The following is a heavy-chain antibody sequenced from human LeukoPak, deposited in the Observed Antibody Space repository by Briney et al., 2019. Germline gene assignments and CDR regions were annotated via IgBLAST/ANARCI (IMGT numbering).Heavy chain of an antibody. CDR1: GGSISSGGYY. CDR3: ARGTTVTTVFDY. D-gene: IGHD4-17*01. V-gene: IGHV4-31*03. CDR2: IYYSGST. Sequence: SETLSLTCTVSGGSISSGGYYWSWIRQHPGKGLEWIGYIYYSGSTYYNPSLKSRVTISVDTSKNQFSLKLSSVTAADTAVYYCARGTTVTTVFDYWGQGTLVTVSS. J-gene: IGHJ4*02.